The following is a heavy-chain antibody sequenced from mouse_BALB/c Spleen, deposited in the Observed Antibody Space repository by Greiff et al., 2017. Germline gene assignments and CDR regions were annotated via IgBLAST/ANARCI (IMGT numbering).Heavy chain of an antibody. CDR1: GYTFTSYW. CDR2: INPSTGYT. CDR3: NACRLRRYFDV. D-gene: IGHD2-4*01. Sequence: QVQLQQSGAELAKPGASVKMSCKASGYTFTSYWMHWVKQRPGQGLEWIGYINPSTGYTEYNQKFQGKATMTADTSSNTAYLQLSSLTSEDTAVYYCNACRLRRYFDVWGAGTTVTVSS. V-gene: IGHV1-7*01. J-gene: IGHJ1*01.